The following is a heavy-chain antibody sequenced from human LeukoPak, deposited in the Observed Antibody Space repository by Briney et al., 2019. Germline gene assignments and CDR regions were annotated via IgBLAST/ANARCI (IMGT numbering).Heavy chain of an antibody. CDR1: AFTFSDYW. Sequence: GGSLRLSCAASAFTFSDYWMTWVRQAPGTGLERVANINKDGSETYYVDSVKGRFTISRDNAKNSLYLQMDSLTAEDTAVYYCTRKGSQWDFLVDYWGQGTRVAVSP. J-gene: IGHJ4*02. D-gene: IGHD2/OR15-2a*01. CDR3: TRKGSQWDFLVDY. V-gene: IGHV3-7*01. CDR2: INKDGSET.